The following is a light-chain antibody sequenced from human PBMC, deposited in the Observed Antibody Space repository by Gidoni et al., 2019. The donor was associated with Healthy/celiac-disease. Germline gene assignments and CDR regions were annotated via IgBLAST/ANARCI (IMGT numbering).Light chain of an antibody. CDR3: AAWDDSLNGVV. J-gene: IGLJ2*01. CDR2: SNN. Sequence: QSVLTQPPSAYGTPGQRVTISWSGGSSNIGSNTVNWYQQLPGTAPKRLIYSNNQRPSGGPDRFSGSKSGPSASLAISGLQSEDEADYDCAAWDDSLNGVVFGGGTKLTVL. CDR1: SSNIGSNT. V-gene: IGLV1-44*01.